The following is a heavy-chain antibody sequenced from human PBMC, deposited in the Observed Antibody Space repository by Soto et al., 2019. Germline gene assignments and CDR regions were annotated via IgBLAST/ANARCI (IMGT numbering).Heavy chain of an antibody. CDR2: ISSSSSTI. J-gene: IGHJ4*02. D-gene: IGHD3-3*01. CDR1: GFTFSSYS. CDR3: AREGPITIFGVVKEDY. Sequence: GGSLRLSCAASGFTFSSYSMNWVRQAPGKGLEWVSYISSSSSTIYYADSVKGRFTISRDNAKNSLYLQMNSLRAEDTAVYYCAREGPITIFGVVKEDYWGQGTLVTVSS. V-gene: IGHV3-48*01.